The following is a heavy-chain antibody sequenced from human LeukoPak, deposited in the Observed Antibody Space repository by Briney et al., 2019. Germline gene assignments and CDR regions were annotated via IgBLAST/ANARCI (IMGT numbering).Heavy chain of an antibody. D-gene: IGHD3-9*01. V-gene: IGHV3-7*01. CDR2: MKEDGSDI. CDR1: GFSFSSYT. J-gene: IGHJ4*02. Sequence: GGSLRLSRVASGFSFSSYTMSWVRQAPGKGLEWVAKMKEDGSDIHYVDSVKGRFTICRDNAKNSLCLQMSSLRVEDTAVYYCARGGARYLDSWGQGILVTVSS. CDR3: ARGGARYLDS.